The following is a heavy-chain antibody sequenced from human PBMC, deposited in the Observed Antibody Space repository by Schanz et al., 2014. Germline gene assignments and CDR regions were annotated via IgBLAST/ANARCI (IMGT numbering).Heavy chain of an antibody. CDR1: GGTFSSYT. J-gene: IGHJ4*02. Sequence: QLQLVQSGAEVKKPGSSVKVSCKLSGGTFSSYTISWMRQAPGQGLEWMGKIIPVLNIATYAQRFQGRVSITAYTSTNTAYMELSSLTSEDTAVYYCASSGAGYSSSWDFDNWGQGVRVIVSS. V-gene: IGHV1-69*02. D-gene: IGHD6-13*01. CDR2: IIPVLNIA. CDR3: ASSGAGYSSSWDFDN.